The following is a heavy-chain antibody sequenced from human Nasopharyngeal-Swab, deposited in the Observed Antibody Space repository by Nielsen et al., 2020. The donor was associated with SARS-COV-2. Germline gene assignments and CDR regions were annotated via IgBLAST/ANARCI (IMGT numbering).Heavy chain of an antibody. D-gene: IGHD6-19*01. CDR1: GFTFNDYY. Sequence: GGSLRLSCAASGFTFNDYYMNWIRQAPGKGLEWLSFISLGGNTIYYADSVKGRFFISRDNAKKSLYLQMNSLRVEDTAIYYCARQNSGWTDAFDIWGQETMVTVSS. V-gene: IGHV3-11*01. CDR3: ARQNSGWTDAFDI. J-gene: IGHJ3*02. CDR2: ISLGGNTI.